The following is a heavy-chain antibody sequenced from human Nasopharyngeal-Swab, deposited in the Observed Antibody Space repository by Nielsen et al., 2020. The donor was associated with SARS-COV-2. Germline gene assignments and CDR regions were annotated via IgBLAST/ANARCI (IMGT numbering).Heavy chain of an antibody. J-gene: IGHJ4*02. CDR3: VKHQGSSSDQ. Sequence: GASLKISCVASGVIFSKYWMHWVRQAPGKGLVWVSRVNQDGSRTDYADSVRGRFTISRDNAKNTLYLQMNSLRVEDTAVYYCVKHQGSSSDQWGQGTRVTVSS. CDR2: VNQDGSRT. CDR1: GVIFSKYW. V-gene: IGHV3-74*01.